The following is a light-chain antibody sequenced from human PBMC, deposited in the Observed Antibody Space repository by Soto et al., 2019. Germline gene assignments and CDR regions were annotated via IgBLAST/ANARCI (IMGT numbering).Light chain of an antibody. CDR2: AAS. V-gene: IGKV1-39*01. CDR3: QQSYSHPRT. Sequence: DIQMTQSPSSLPTSVGDRVTITCRASQSISTYLNWYHQKPGKAPKLLVSAASILESGVPSRFSGSGSGTDFTLTISALQPEDFATYYCQQSYSHPRTFGQGTKVEIK. CDR1: QSISTY. J-gene: IGKJ1*01.